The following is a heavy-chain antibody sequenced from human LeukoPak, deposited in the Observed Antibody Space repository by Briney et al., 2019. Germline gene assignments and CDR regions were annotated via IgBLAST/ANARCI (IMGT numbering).Heavy chain of an antibody. V-gene: IGHV3-30*04. CDR1: GFTFSSYA. CDR3: ARDLGAFDI. D-gene: IGHD3-16*01. CDR2: ISYDGSNK. J-gene: IGHJ3*02. Sequence: PGGSLRLSCAASGFTFSSYAMHWVRQAPGKGLEWVAVISYDGSNKYYADSVKGRFTISRDNSKNTLYLQMNSLRAEDTAVHYCARDLGAFDIWGQGTMVTVSS.